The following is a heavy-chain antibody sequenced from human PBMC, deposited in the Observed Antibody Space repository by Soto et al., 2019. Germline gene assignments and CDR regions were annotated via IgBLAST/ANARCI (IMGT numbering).Heavy chain of an antibody. V-gene: IGHV1-69*01. J-gene: IGHJ4*02. CDR1: GGTFSSHV. CDR3: ARDLEFRDGNISHLDY. D-gene: IGHD3-10*01. Sequence: QVQLVQSGAEVKKPGSSVKVSCKASGGTFSSHVFNWVRQSPGQGLAWMGGTMPIIGTANYAQKFQGRVTITADESTSTGSMELSSLRSEDTAVYYCARDLEFRDGNISHLDYWGQGTLVTVSS. CDR2: TMPIIGTA.